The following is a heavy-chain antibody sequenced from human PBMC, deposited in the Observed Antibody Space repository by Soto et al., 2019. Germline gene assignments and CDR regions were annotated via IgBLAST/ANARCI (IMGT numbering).Heavy chain of an antibody. D-gene: IGHD2-15*01. V-gene: IGHV3-11*01. CDR3: ARCLLGVGDPFDI. Sequence: QVQLVDSGGGLVKPGGSLRLSCAASGFTFSNYYMTWIRQAPGKGLEWISYISDSGSVTYYADSVQGRFSISRDNAKNSLFLEMNDLRVDVTAVYYCARCLLGVGDPFDIWGQGTMVTFSS. J-gene: IGHJ3*02. CDR2: ISDSGSVT. CDR1: GFTFSNYY.